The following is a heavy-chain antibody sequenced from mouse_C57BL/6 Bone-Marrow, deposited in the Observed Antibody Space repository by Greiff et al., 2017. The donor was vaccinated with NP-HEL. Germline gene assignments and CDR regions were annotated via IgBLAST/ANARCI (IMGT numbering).Heavy chain of an antibody. CDR1: GFTFSDAW. Sequence: EVKLVESGGGLVQPGGSMKLSCAASGFTFSDAWMDWVRQSPEKGLEWVAEIRNKANNHATYYAESVKGRFTISRDDSKSSVYLQMNSLRAEDTGIYYCTTRRYYGSSYNYAMDYWGQGTSVTVSS. CDR2: IRNKANNHAT. J-gene: IGHJ4*01. D-gene: IGHD1-1*01. CDR3: TTRRYYGSSYNYAMDY. V-gene: IGHV6-6*01.